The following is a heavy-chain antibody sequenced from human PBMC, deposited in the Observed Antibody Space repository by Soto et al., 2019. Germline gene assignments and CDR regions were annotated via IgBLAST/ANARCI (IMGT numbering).Heavy chain of an antibody. CDR3: ARGDSGYYYSMDV. J-gene: IGHJ6*03. D-gene: IGHD1-26*01. CDR1: GGSISSYY. Sequence: QVQLQESGPGLVKPSETLSLTCTVSGGSISSYYWSWIRQPPGKGLEWIGYIYYSGSTNYNPSLKSRVTISVDESKNQFSLKLSSVTAADTAGYYCARGDSGYYYSMDVWGKGTTVTVSS. V-gene: IGHV4-59*01. CDR2: IYYSGST.